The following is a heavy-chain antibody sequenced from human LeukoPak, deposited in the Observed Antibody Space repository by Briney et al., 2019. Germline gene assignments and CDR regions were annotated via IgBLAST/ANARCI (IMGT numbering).Heavy chain of an antibody. D-gene: IGHD6-13*01. CDR1: GGSISSYY. CDR2: IYYSGST. V-gene: IGHV4-39*07. J-gene: IGHJ4*02. CDR3: AREPSGRAAAGLFDY. Sequence: PSETLSLTCTVSGGSISSYYWGWIRQPPGKGLEWIGSIYYSGSTYYNPSLKSRVTISVDTSKNQFSLKLSSVTAADTAVYYCAREPSGRAAAGLFDYWGQGTLVTVSS.